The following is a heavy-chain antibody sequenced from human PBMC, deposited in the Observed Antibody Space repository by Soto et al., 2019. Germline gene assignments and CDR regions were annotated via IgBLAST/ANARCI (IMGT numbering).Heavy chain of an antibody. CDR3: AREGGYCITTKCPGGMDV. D-gene: IGHD2-2*01. CDR1: GFTFSSYG. CDR2: IWYDGSDK. Sequence: QVQLVESGGGVVQPGRFLRLSCAASGFTFSSYGMHWVRQAPGKGLEWVAVIWYDGSDKYYADSVKGRFTISRDNSKNTLYLQRHSLRAADTAVYYCAREGGYCITTKCPGGMDVWGPGTTVNVSS. V-gene: IGHV3-33*01. J-gene: IGHJ6*02.